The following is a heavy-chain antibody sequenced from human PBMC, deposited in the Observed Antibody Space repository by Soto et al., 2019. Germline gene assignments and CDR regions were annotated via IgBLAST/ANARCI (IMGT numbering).Heavy chain of an antibody. CDR1: GGSISSGGCY. CDR3: ASLDGYNYFDY. J-gene: IGHJ4*02. V-gene: IGHV4-31*03. Sequence: SETLSLTCTVSGGSISSGGCYWSWIRQHPGKGLEWIGYIYYSGSTYYNPSLKSRVTISLDKSKNQFSLKLSSVTAADTAVYYCASLDGYNYFDYWGQGTLVTVSS. D-gene: IGHD5-12*01. CDR2: IYYSGST.